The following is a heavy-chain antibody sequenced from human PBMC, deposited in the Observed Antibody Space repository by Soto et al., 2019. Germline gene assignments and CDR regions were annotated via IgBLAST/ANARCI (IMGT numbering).Heavy chain of an antibody. Sequence: QLQLQESGPGLVKPSETLSLTCTVSGGSISSSSYYWGWIRQPPGKGLEWIGSIYYSGSTYYNPSLKSRVTITVDTSKNQFALKLSSVTAADTAVYYCARQGQSYHVGWFDPCGQGTLVTVSS. D-gene: IGHD1-26*01. CDR3: ARQGQSYHVGWFDP. V-gene: IGHV4-39*01. CDR1: GGSISSSSYY. CDR2: IYYSGST. J-gene: IGHJ5*02.